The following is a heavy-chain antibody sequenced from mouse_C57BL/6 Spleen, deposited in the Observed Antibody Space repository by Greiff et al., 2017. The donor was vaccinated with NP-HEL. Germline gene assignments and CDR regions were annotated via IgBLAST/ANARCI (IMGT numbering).Heavy chain of an antibody. D-gene: IGHD1-1*01. Sequence: EVNVVESGEGLVKPGGSLKLSCAASGFTFSSYAMSWVRQTPEKRLEWVAYISSGGDYIYYADTVKGRFTISRDNARNTLYLQMSSLKSEDTAMYYCTRDKNYGSSYRGYFDYWGQGTTLTVSS. CDR2: ISSGGDYI. V-gene: IGHV5-9-1*02. CDR1: GFTFSSYA. CDR3: TRDKNYGSSYRGYFDY. J-gene: IGHJ2*01.